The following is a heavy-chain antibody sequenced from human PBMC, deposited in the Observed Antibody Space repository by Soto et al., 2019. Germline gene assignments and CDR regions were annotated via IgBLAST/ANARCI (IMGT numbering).Heavy chain of an antibody. CDR3: AKEGVIAAPPPYSWFDP. Sequence: ASVKVSCKASGYSFTGYYLHWVRQAPGQGLEWMGWINPKNGVTKYGQKFQGRLTMTGDTSTSTAYMELSRLQSDDTAVYYCAKEGVIAAPPPYSWFDPWGQGVLVTVSS. CDR2: INPKNGVT. D-gene: IGHD2-21*01. CDR1: GYSFTGYY. J-gene: IGHJ5*02. V-gene: IGHV1-2*02.